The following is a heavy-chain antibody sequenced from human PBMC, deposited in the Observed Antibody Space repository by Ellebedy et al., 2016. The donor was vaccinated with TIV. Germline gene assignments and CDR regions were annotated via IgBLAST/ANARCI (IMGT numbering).Heavy chain of an antibody. CDR3: AHKYGSFDY. CDR2: IYWDDDK. Sequence: SGPTLVKPTQTLTLTCTFSGFSLSTSRVGVAWIRQPPGKALEWFALIYWDDDKRYSPSLKSRLTITKDTSKDQVVLIMTNMDPVDTATYYCAHKYGSFDYWGQGTLVTVSS. J-gene: IGHJ4*02. V-gene: IGHV2-5*02. CDR1: GFSLSTSRVG. D-gene: IGHD2-15*01.